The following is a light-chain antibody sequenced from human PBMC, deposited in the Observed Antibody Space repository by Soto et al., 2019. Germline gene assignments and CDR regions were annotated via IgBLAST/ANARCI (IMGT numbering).Light chain of an antibody. Sequence: QSVLTQPPSASGTPGQRVTISCSGSSSNIGSHTVNWYQQLPGTAPKLLIHSNYQRPSGVPDRFSGAKSGTSASLAISGLQSEDEAEYYCATWDDSLNGAVFGGGTQLTVL. CDR2: SNY. J-gene: IGLJ7*01. CDR3: ATWDDSLNGAV. CDR1: SSNIGSHT. V-gene: IGLV1-44*01.